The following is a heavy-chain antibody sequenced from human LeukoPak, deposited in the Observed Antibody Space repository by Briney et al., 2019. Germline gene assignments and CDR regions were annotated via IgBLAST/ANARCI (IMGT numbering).Heavy chain of an antibody. CDR3: ARLGDGYNGRWFDP. Sequence: SETLSLTCTVSGGSISSYYWSWIRQPPGKGLEWIGYIYTSGSTNYNPSLKSRVTISVDTSKNQFSLKLSSVTAADTAVYYYARLGDGYNGRWFDPWGQGTLVTVSS. D-gene: IGHD5-24*01. CDR1: GGSISSYY. J-gene: IGHJ5*02. CDR2: IYTSGST. V-gene: IGHV4-4*09.